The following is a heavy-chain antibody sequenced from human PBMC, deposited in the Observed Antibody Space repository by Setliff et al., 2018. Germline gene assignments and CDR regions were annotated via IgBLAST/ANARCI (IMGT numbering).Heavy chain of an antibody. CDR3: ARDPFRNYDTAPVWFDP. CDR1: GGTFSSYG. D-gene: IGHD3-22*01. V-gene: IGHV1-69*05. J-gene: IGHJ5*02. CDR2: TIPIFGST. Sequence: ASVKVSCKASGGTFSSYGISWVRQAPGQGLEWMGGTIPIFGSTNYAQKFQDRVTIITDESTSTAYMELRSLRSDDTAVYYCARDPFRNYDTAPVWFDPWGQGTLVTVSS.